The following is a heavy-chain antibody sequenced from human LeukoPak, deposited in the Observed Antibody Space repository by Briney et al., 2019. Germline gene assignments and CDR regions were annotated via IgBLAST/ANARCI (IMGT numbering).Heavy chain of an antibody. CDR2: LHPNSGGT. J-gene: IGHJ4*02. D-gene: IGHD2-2*01. CDR3: ARGPSSMYQQVFGDY. Sequence: LGGSVAVPRKACGYTFTGYYMQWVRQAPGQGLVGVGYLHPNSGGTNYAQKFQGRVTMTSDTSSSTAYMELGRLRADVTAVHYCARGPSSMYQQVFGDYWGQGTLVTVSP. CDR1: GYTFTGYY. V-gene: IGHV1-2*02.